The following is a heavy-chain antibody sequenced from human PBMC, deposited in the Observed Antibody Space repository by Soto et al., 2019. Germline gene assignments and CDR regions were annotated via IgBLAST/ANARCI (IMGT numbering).Heavy chain of an antibody. D-gene: IGHD3-3*01. Sequence: SETLSLICTVSGGSISGDSWSWIRQSPGKGLEWIGYISYSGSTNYNPSLKSRVTISVDTSKNQFSLKLSSVTAADTAVYYCARDSGRKYYDFWSGYDYGMDVWGQGTTVTVSS. J-gene: IGHJ6*02. V-gene: IGHV4-59*01. CDR2: ISYSGST. CDR3: ARDSGRKYYDFWSGYDYGMDV. CDR1: GGSISGDS.